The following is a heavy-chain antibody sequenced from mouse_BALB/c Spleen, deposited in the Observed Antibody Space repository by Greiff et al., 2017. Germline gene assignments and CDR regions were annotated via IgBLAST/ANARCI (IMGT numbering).Heavy chain of an antibody. CDR2: ISYSGST. J-gene: IGHJ4*01. Sequence: EVKVEESGPGLVKPSQSLSLTCTVTGYSITSDYAWNWIRQFPGNKLEWMGYISYSGSTSYNPSLKSRISITRDTSKNQFFLQLNSVTTEDTATYYCARSWYGDYYYAMDYWGQGTSVTVSS. V-gene: IGHV3-2*02. CDR1: GYSITSDYA. CDR3: ARSWYGDYYYAMDY. D-gene: IGHD2-13*01.